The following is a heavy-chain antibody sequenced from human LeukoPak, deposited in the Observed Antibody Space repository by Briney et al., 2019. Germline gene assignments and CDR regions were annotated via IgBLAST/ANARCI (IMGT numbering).Heavy chain of an antibody. D-gene: IGHD3-10*01. J-gene: IGHJ5*02. V-gene: IGHV4-4*07. Sequence: SETLSLTCAVYGGSLSGYYWSWIRQPAGKGLEWIGRIYTSGSTKYNPSLKSRVTMSVDTSKNQFSLKMSSVTAADTAVYYCARDYAGSNWFDPWGQGTLVTVSS. CDR2: IYTSGST. CDR3: ARDYAGSNWFDP. CDR1: GGSLSGYY.